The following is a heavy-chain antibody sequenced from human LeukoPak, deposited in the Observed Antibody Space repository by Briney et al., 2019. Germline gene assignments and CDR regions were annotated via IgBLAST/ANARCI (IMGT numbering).Heavy chain of an antibody. CDR2: ISWNSGSI. V-gene: IGHV3-9*03. D-gene: IGHD6-19*01. J-gene: IGHJ3*02. CDR1: GFTFDDYA. CDR3: AKGPYSSDWETGAFDI. Sequence: PGRSLRLSCAASGFTFDDYAMHWVRQAPGKGLEWVSGISWNSGSIGYADSVKGRFTISRDNAKNSLYLQMNSLRAEDMALYYCAKGPYSSDWETGAFDIWGQGTMVTVSS.